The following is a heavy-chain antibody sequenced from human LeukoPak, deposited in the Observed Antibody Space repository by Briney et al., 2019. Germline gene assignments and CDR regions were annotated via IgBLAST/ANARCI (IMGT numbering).Heavy chain of an antibody. CDR2: ISGSGGST. CDR3: AKQICDFWSGYGYNWFDP. D-gene: IGHD3-3*01. V-gene: IGHV3-23*01. J-gene: IGHJ5*02. Sequence: PGGSLRLSCAASGFTFSSYAMSWVRQAPGKGLEWVSAISGSGGSTYYADSVKGRFTISRDNSKNTLYLQMNSLRAEDTAVYYCAKQICDFWSGYGYNWFDPWGQGTLVTVSS. CDR1: GFTFSSYA.